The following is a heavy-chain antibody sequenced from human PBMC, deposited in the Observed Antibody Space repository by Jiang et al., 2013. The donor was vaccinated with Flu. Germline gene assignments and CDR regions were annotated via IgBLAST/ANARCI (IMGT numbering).Heavy chain of an antibody. J-gene: IGHJ2*01. V-gene: IGHV3-72*01. CDR2: SRNKAHSYST. CDR3: ARAADYGGYWYLRS. D-gene: IGHD4-23*01. CDR1: GFTFSDHY. Sequence: VQLLESGGGLVQPGGSLRLSCAASGFTFSDHYMDWVRQAPGKGLEWVCRSRNKAHSYSTEYAASVKGRFTISRDDSKKSLYLHMNSLETEDTAVYFCARAADYGGYWYLRSLGPWHP.